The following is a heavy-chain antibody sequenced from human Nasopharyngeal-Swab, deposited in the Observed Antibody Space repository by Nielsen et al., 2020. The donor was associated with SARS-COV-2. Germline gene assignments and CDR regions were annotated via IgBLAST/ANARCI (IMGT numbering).Heavy chain of an antibody. V-gene: IGHV1-2*02. Sequence: ASVRVSCKASGYTFTGYYMHWVRQAPGQGLEWMGWINPNSGGTNYAQKFQGRVTMTRDTSISTAYMELSRLRSDDTAVYYCARAGLVVVPAAMGYWGQGTLVTVSS. CDR2: INPNSGGT. D-gene: IGHD2-2*01. CDR3: ARAGLVVVPAAMGY. J-gene: IGHJ4*02. CDR1: GYTFTGYY.